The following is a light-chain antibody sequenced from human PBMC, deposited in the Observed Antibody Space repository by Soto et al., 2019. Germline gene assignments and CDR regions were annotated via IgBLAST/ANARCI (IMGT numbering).Light chain of an antibody. Sequence: DVVMTQSPLSLPVTLGQPASISCRSSQSLVYSDGDTYLSWFQQRPGQSPRRLIYKVSKRDSGIPDKFGGSGSGSDFTLKIRRVEAEDVAIYYCMQDTQCPLTFGGGTRVEIK. V-gene: IGKV2-30*01. CDR3: MQDTQCPLT. CDR2: KVS. J-gene: IGKJ4*01. CDR1: QSLVYSDGDTY.